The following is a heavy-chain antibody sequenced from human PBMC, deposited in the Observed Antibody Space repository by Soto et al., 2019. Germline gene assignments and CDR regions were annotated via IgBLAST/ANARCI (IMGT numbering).Heavy chain of an antibody. Sequence: QVQLVESGGGVVQPGRSLRLSCAASGFTFSSYGMHWVRQAPGKGLEWVAVIWYDGSNKYYADSVKGRFTISRDNSKNTLYLQMNSLRAEDTAVYYCEREPGIAAAGTLGSWGQGTMVTVSS. J-gene: IGHJ4*02. D-gene: IGHD6-13*01. V-gene: IGHV3-33*01. CDR3: EREPGIAAAGTLGS. CDR2: IWYDGSNK. CDR1: GFTFSSYG.